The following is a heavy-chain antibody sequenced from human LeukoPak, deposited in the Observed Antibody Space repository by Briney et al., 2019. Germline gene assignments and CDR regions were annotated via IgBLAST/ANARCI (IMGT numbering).Heavy chain of an antibody. CDR2: ILPGDSDT. D-gene: IGHD3-10*01. Sequence: GESLKISCKASGYSFTKYWIGWVRQMPGKGLEWMAIILPGDSDTRYSASLQGRVTISADTSLTTAYLQWSSPTASDTAMYYCARERESGSSWFDSWGQGTLVTVSS. CDR1: GYSFTKYW. V-gene: IGHV5-51*01. CDR3: ARERESGSSWFDS. J-gene: IGHJ5*01.